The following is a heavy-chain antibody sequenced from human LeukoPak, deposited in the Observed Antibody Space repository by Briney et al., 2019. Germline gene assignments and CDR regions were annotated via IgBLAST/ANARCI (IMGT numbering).Heavy chain of an antibody. CDR3: ARQLGVNTFDY. D-gene: IGHD3-22*01. CDR2: ICPGDSDT. J-gene: IGHJ4*02. Sequence: GESLKISCQGSGYSFTSYWIGWVRQMPGKGLEWMGIICPGDSDTRYSPSFQGQVTISADKSITTAYLQWSSLKASDTAIYYCARQLGVNTFDYWGQGTLVTVSS. V-gene: IGHV5-51*01. CDR1: GYSFTSYW.